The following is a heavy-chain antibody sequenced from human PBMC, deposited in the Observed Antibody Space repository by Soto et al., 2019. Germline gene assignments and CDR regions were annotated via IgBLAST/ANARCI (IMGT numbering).Heavy chain of an antibody. J-gene: IGHJ4*02. Sequence: SETLSLTCTVSGGSISSSSYYWGWIRQPPGKGLEWIGSIYYSGSTYYTPSLKSRVTISVDTSKNQFSLKLSSVTAADTAVYYCAREGGRYCTGGSCQVDYWGQGTLVTVSS. CDR3: AREGGRYCTGGSCQVDY. D-gene: IGHD2-15*01. CDR1: GGSISSSSYY. V-gene: IGHV4-39*02. CDR2: IYYSGST.